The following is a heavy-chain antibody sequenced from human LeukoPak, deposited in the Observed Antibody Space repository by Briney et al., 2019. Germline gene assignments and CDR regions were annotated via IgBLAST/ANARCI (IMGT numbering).Heavy chain of an antibody. CDR3: ARGPYSSSWYYFDY. J-gene: IGHJ4*02. CDR1: GGSISSYY. CDR2: IYYSGST. V-gene: IGHV4-59*01. Sequence: SETLSLTCTVSGGSISSYYWSWIRQPPGKGLEWIGYIYYSGSTNYNPSLKSRVTISVDTSKNQFSLKLSSVTAADTAVYYCARGPYSSSWYYFDYWGQGTLVTVSS. D-gene: IGHD6-13*01.